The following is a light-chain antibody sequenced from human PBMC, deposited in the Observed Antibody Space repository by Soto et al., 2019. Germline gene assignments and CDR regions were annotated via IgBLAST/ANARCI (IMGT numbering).Light chain of an antibody. CDR1: SSAVGGYDS. CDR2: DVS. V-gene: IGLV2-14*01. Sequence: QSALTQPASVSGSPGQSMTISSTGTSSAVGGYDSVSWYQQHPGKAPKLMIYDVSNRPSGVSNRFSGSKSGNTASLTISGLQAQDEADYYCSSYTTTSTLFGGGTKVTVL. J-gene: IGLJ2*01. CDR3: SSYTTTSTL.